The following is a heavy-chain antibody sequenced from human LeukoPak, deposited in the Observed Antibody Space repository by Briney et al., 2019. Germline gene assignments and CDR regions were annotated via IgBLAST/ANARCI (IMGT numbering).Heavy chain of an antibody. V-gene: IGHV3-64*01. CDR3: ARGVVFDYMDV. J-gene: IGHJ6*03. D-gene: IGHD2-15*01. CDR2: ISSNGGST. Sequence: PGGPLRLSCAASGFTFSSYAMHWVRQAPGKGLEYVSAISSNGGSTYYANSVKGRFTISRDNSKNTLYLQMGSLRAEDMAVYYCARGVVFDYMDVWGKGTTVTISS. CDR1: GFTFSSYA.